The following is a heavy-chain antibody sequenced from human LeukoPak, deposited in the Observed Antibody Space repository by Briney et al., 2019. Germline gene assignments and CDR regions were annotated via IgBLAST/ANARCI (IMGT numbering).Heavy chain of an antibody. CDR2: IYHSGST. Sequence: PSETLSLTCAVSGGSISSSNWWSWVRQPPGKGLEWIGEIYHSGSTNYNPSLKSRVTISVDKSKNQFSLKLSSVTAADTAVYYCASRSITTFGVVTSFDYWGQGTLVTVSS. CDR3: ASRSITTFGVVTSFDY. V-gene: IGHV4-4*02. CDR1: GGSISSSNW. J-gene: IGHJ4*02. D-gene: IGHD3-3*01.